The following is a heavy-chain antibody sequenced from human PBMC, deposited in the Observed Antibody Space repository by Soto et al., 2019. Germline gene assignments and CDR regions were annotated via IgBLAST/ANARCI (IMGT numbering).Heavy chain of an antibody. CDR1: GGTFSSYA. V-gene: IGHV1-69*01. Sequence: QVQLVQSGAEVKKPGSSVKVSCKASGGTFSSYAISWVRQAPGQGLEWMGGTIPIFGTANYAQNFQGRVTITADESTSTAYMELSSLRSEDTAVYYCARDLRAAGRPGMDVWGQGTTVTVSS. D-gene: IGHD6-13*01. CDR2: TIPIFGTA. J-gene: IGHJ6*02. CDR3: ARDLRAAGRPGMDV.